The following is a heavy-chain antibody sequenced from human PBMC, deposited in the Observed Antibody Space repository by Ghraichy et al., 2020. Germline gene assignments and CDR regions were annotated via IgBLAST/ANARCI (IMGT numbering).Heavy chain of an antibody. D-gene: IGHD6-19*01. CDR1: GGSISSSSYY. CDR3: ARTQWLTALGGVCY. CDR2: IYYSGST. V-gene: IGHV4-39*01. J-gene: IGHJ4*02. Sequence: SETLSHTCTVSGGSISSSSYYWGWIRQPPGKGLEWIGSIYYSGSTYYNPSLKSRVTISVDTSKNQFSLKLSSVTAADTAVYYCARTQWLTALGGVCYWGQGTLVTVSS.